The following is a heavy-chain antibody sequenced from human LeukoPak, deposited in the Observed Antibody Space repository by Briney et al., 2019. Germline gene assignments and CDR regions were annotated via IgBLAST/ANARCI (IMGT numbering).Heavy chain of an antibody. D-gene: IGHD3-22*01. CDR2: ILPILGIT. CDR3: ARDLWNFYDDSGYNRAFDS. Sequence: SVKVSCKTSGSTFSTYAISWVRQAPGQGPEWMGRILPILGITTYAQKLQGRITVTTDTSTSTVYMELRNLRSDDTAVNYCARDLWNFYDDSGYNRAFDSWGQGTLVTVSS. CDR1: GSTFSTYA. J-gene: IGHJ5*01. V-gene: IGHV1-69*04.